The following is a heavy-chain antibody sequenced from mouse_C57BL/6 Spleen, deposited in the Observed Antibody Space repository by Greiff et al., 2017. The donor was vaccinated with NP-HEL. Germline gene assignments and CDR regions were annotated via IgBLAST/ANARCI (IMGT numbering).Heavy chain of an antibody. CDR3: ARQYGSSSAWFAY. D-gene: IGHD1-1*01. CDR1: GFTFSSYG. J-gene: IGHJ3*01. CDR2: LSSGGSYT. Sequence: EVMLVESGGDLVKPGGSLKLSCAASGFTFSSYGMSWVRQTPDKRLEWVATLSSGGSYTYYPDSVKGRFTISRDNAKNTLYLQMSSLKSEDTAMYYCARQYGSSSAWFAYWGQGTLVTVSA. V-gene: IGHV5-6*01.